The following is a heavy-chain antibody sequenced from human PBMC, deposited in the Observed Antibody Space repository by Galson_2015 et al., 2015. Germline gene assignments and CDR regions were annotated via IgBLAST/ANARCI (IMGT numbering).Heavy chain of an antibody. D-gene: IGHD2-15*01. CDR3: VRDRGCSGGSCSLAFDI. CDR2: INSDGSSI. Sequence: SLRLSCAASGFTFSSYWMHWVRQALGKGLVWVSRINSDGSSISYADSVKGRFTISRDNAKNTLYLQMNSLRAEDTAVYHCVRDRGCSGGSCSLAFDIWGQGTMVTVSS. V-gene: IGHV3-74*01. J-gene: IGHJ3*02. CDR1: GFTFSSYW.